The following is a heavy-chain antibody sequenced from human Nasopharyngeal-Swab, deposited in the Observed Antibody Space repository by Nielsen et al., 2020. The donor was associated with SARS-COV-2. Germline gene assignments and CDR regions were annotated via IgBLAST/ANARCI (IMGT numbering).Heavy chain of an antibody. CDR2: INWDSSYI. J-gene: IGHJ4*02. V-gene: IGHV3-21*01. CDR1: GFTFSSYS. Sequence: GESLKISCAGSGFTFSSYSMNWVRQAPGKGLEWISSINWDSSYIYHADSVKGRFTISRDNAKNSLYLQMTGLRAEDTAVYYCVGGTIVGAAGYDYWGQGTLLTVSS. D-gene: IGHD1-26*01. CDR3: VGGTIVGAAGYDY.